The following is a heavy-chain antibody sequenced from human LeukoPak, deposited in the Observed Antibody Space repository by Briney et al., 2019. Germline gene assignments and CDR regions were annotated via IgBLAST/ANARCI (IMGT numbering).Heavy chain of an antibody. V-gene: IGHV3-48*03. CDR1: GFTFSSYE. D-gene: IGHD3-22*01. J-gene: IGHJ4*02. Sequence: GGSLRLSCAASGFTFSSYEMNWVRQAPGKGLEWVSYISSSGSTIYYADSVKGRFTISRDNAKNSLYLQMNSLRAEDTAVYYCARDNYYDSSGYSYWGQGTLVTVSS. CDR3: ARDNYYDSSGYSY. CDR2: ISSSGSTI.